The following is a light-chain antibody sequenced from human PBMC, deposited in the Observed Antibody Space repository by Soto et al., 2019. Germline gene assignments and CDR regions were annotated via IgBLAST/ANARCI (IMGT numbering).Light chain of an antibody. CDR3: QQANSFPIT. CDR2: AAS. Sequence: DIQMTQSPSSVSASVGDRVTITCRASQGISSWLARYQQKPGKAPKLLISAASSLQSGVPSRFSGSGSGTDFTLTISSLQPEDFATYYCQQANSFPITFGRGTRLEIK. CDR1: QGISSW. V-gene: IGKV1D-12*01. J-gene: IGKJ5*01.